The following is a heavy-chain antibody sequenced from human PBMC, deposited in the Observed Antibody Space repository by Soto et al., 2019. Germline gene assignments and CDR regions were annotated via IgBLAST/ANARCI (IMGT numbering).Heavy chain of an antibody. D-gene: IGHD3-22*01. CDR3: ARNYYDSSGYYFGFDY. J-gene: IGHJ4*02. CDR1: GFSLSTSGMC. Sequence: FVPTLVGHTHTRTLTCTFSGFSLSTSGMCVSWIRQPPGKALEWLALIDWDDDKYYSTSLKTRLTISKDTSKNQVVLTMTNMDPVDTATYYCARNYYDSSGYYFGFDYWGQGTLFTVSS. V-gene: IGHV2-70*01. CDR2: IDWDDDK.